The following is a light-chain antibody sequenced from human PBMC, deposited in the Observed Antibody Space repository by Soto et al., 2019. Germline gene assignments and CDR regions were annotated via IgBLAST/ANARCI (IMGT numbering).Light chain of an antibody. V-gene: IGKV3-20*01. CDR3: QQYNSFPPMFT. Sequence: EIVLTQSPGTLSLSPGERATLSCRASQSVSNSYLAWYQQKPGQAPRLLIYGASSRATGIPDRFSGSGSGTDFTLTISRREPEDFALYYCQQYNSFPPMFTFGEGTKLEI. CDR2: GAS. CDR1: QSVSNSY. J-gene: IGKJ2*01.